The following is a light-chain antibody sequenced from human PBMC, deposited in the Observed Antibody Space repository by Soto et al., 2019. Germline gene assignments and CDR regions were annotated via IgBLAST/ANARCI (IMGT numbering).Light chain of an antibody. CDR3: QQYYSSPYT. J-gene: IGKJ2*01. CDR2: AAS. V-gene: IGKV1-39*01. Sequence: DIQMTQSPSSLSASIGDRVTITCLASQSVTSNLNWYQQKFGETPKLLMYAASNLQGGVPSRFSGSGSGTDFTLTISSLQPEDFATYYCQQYYSSPYTVGQGTKLEV. CDR1: QSVTSN.